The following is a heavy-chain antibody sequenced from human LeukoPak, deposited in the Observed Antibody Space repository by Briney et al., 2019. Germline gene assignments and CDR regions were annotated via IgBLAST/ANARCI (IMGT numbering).Heavy chain of an antibody. D-gene: IGHD3-10*01. CDR2: INPNSGGT. V-gene: IGHV1-2*02. CDR3: ARSRTGSGFLFDY. Sequence: GASVKVSCKASGYTFTGYYMHWVRQAPGQGLEWMGWINPNSGGTNYAQKFQGRVTMTRDTSISTAYMELSRLRSDDTAVYCCARSRTGSGFLFDYWGQGTLVTVSS. CDR1: GYTFTGYY. J-gene: IGHJ4*02.